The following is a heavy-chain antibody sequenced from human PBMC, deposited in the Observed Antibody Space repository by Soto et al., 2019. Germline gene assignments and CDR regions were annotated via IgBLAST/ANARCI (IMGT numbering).Heavy chain of an antibody. CDR3: AHHYGGNSVLDY. Sequence: QITLKESGPTLVKPTQTLTLTCTFSGFSLSTSGVGVGWIRQPPGKALEWLALIYWDDDKRYSPSLKSRLTIXKXXSKNQVVLTMTNMDPVDTATYYCAHHYGGNSVLDYWGQGTLVTVSS. V-gene: IGHV2-5*02. CDR2: IYWDDDK. D-gene: IGHD4-17*01. CDR1: GFSLSTSGVG. J-gene: IGHJ4*02.